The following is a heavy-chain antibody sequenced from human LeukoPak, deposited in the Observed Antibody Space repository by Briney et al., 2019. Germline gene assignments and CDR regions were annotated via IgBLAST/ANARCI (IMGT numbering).Heavy chain of an antibody. Sequence: PGGSLRLSCAASGFTFSSYGMHWVRRAPGKGLEWVAVIWYGGSNKYYADSVKGRFTISRDNSKNTLYLQMNSLRAEDTAVYYCAKGGFGYCSSPSCYTGSYFDYWGQGTLVTVSS. CDR3: AKGGFGYCSSPSCYTGSYFDY. J-gene: IGHJ4*02. V-gene: IGHV3-33*08. D-gene: IGHD2-2*02. CDR1: GFTFSSYG. CDR2: IWYGGSNK.